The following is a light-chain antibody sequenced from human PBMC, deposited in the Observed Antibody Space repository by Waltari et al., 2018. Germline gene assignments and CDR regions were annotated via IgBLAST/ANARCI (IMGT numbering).Light chain of an antibody. Sequence: NFMLTQPHSVSESPGKTITISCTRSSGSIGSGYVQWYQQRPGSAPTTMIYEDKKRPPGVPARFSCSIDSSSNSASLTISGLKTEDEADYYCQSFDSTNPWVFGGGTKLTVL. CDR1: SGSIGSGY. CDR2: EDK. V-gene: IGLV6-57*03. J-gene: IGLJ3*02. CDR3: QSFDSTNPWV.